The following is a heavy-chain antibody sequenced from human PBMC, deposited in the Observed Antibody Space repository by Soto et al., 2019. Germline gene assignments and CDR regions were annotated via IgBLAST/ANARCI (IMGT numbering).Heavy chain of an antibody. V-gene: IGHV3-74*01. J-gene: IGHJ4*02. CDR2: ISGDGRTT. CDR1: GFTFSSHW. Sequence: PGGSLRLCCAASGFTFSSHWMNWVRQGPGKGLVWVSRISGDGRTTSHADSVKGRFTISRDNAKNTLYLQMNSLRVEDTAVYYCARGVPNCSSSSCYFDFWGQGILVTVSS. CDR3: ARGVPNCSSSSCYFDF. D-gene: IGHD2-2*01.